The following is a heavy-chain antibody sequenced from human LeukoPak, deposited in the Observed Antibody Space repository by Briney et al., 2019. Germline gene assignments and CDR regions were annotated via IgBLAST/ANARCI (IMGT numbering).Heavy chain of an antibody. CDR2: FDPEDGET. Sequence: ASVKVSCKVSGYTLTELSMHWARQAPGKGLEWMGGFDPEDGETIYAQKFQGRVTMTEDTSTDTAYMELSSLRSEDTAVYYCATEVLFAAAGFFDYWGQGTLVTVSS. D-gene: IGHD6-13*01. V-gene: IGHV1-24*01. CDR3: ATEVLFAAAGFFDY. J-gene: IGHJ4*02. CDR1: GYTLTELS.